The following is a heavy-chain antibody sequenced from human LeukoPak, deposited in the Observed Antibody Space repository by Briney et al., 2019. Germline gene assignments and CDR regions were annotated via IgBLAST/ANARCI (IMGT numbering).Heavy chain of an antibody. CDR2: ISDRGGT. D-gene: IGHD3-10*01. V-gene: IGHV3-23*01. CDR1: GFTLSTDD. CDR3: AKVTWTRSGSPDY. J-gene: IGHJ4*02. Sequence: GGSLRPSCAASGFTLSTDDMSWVRQAPGKGLEWVSGISDRGGTYYADSVKGRFTISRDNSKNTLYLQMNSLRAEDTAVYYCAKVTWTRSGSPDYWGQGTLVTVSS.